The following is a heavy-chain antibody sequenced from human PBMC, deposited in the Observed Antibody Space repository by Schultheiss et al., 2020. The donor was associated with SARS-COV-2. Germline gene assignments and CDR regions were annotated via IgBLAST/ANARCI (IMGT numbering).Heavy chain of an antibody. J-gene: IGHJ4*02. D-gene: IGHD3-3*01. CDR2: IKSKTDGGTT. CDR3: TTDWYYDFWSGRRFDY. V-gene: IGHV3-15*01. CDR1: GFTFSKAW. Sequence: GGSLRLSCVASGFTFSKAWMSWVRQAPGKGLEWVGRIKSKTDGGTTDYAAPVKGRFTISRDDSKNTLYLQMNSLKTEDTAVYYCTTDWYYDFWSGRRFDYWGQGTLVTVSS.